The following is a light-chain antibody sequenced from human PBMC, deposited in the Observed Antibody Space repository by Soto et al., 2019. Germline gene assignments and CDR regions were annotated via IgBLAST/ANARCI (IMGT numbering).Light chain of an antibody. Sequence: IQLTQSPSSLSASVGDRVTITCRASQDISSYVAWYQQKPGKAPKLLIYAASTLQSGVPSRFSGSGSGTDFTLTISSLQPEDFATYYCQQLNSYLALTFGGGTKVEIK. V-gene: IGKV1-9*01. CDR2: AAS. CDR1: QDISSY. J-gene: IGKJ4*01. CDR3: QQLNSYLALT.